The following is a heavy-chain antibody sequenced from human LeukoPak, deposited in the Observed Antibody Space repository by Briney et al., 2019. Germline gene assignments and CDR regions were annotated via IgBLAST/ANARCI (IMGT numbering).Heavy chain of an antibody. Sequence: SETLSLTCAVYGGSFSGYYWSWIRQPPGKGLEWIGYIYYSGSTNYNPSLKSRVTISVDTSKNQFSLKLSSVTAADTAVYYCARSRGIAIPPYFDYWGQGTLVTVSS. CDR3: ARSRGIAIPPYFDY. CDR1: GGSFSGYY. D-gene: IGHD6-13*01. V-gene: IGHV4-59*01. J-gene: IGHJ4*02. CDR2: IYYSGST.